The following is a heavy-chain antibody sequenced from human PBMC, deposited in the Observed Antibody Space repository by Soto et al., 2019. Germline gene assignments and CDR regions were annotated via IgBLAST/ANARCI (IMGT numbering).Heavy chain of an antibody. CDR2: ISSSGTTI. D-gene: IGHD3-22*01. J-gene: IGHJ4*02. CDR3: VRGRSYYYDSSTFSTDDY. Sequence: PGGSLRLSCAASVFTFSNYEMNWVRQAPGKGLEWVSYISSSGTTIYYADSVKGRFTIYRDNARNSLYLQMNSLRAEDTAVYYCVRGRSYYYDSSTFSTDDYWGQGTRVTVSS. V-gene: IGHV3-48*03. CDR1: VFTFSNYE.